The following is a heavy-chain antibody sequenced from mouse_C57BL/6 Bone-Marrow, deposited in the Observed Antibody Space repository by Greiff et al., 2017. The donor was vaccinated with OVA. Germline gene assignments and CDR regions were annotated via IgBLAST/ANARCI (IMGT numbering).Heavy chain of an antibody. Sequence: VQLQQSGAELVRPGTSVKVSCKASGYAFTNYLIEWVKQRPGQGLEWIGVINPGSGGTKYNEKFKGKATLTADKSSSTAYMQLSSLTSEDSAVYFCARSGSNYPYFDYWGQGTLVTVSA. CDR1: GYAFTNYL. V-gene: IGHV1-54*01. CDR2: INPGSGGT. J-gene: IGHJ3*01. D-gene: IGHD2-5*01. CDR3: ARSGSNYPYFDY.